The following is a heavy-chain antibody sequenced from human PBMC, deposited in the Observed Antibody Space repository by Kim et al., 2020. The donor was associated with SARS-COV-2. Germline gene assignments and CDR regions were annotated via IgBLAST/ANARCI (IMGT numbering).Heavy chain of an antibody. CDR3: ARGHLGELSSNDY. J-gene: IGHJ4*02. D-gene: IGHD3-16*02. Sequence: GGSLRLSCAASGFTFSSYWMHWVRQAPGKGLVWVSRINSDGSRISYADSVKGRFTISRDNAKNTLYLQTNSLRAVDTAVYYCARGHLGELSSNDYWGQGTLVTVSS. CDR1: GFTFSSYW. CDR2: INSDGSRI. V-gene: IGHV3-74*01.